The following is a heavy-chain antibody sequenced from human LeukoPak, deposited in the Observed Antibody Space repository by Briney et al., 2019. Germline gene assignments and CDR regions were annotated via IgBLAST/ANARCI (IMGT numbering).Heavy chain of an antibody. J-gene: IGHJ4*02. CDR1: GLTFTNAW. V-gene: IGHV3-15*01. Sequence: GGSLRLSCAASGLTFTNAWMXXXXQAPGXGLEXXXXXXXXTDGGTTDYAAPVKGRFTISRDDSKNTLYLQMNSLKTEDTAVYYCTTTYYYDSSDYWPNFDYWGQGTLVTVSS. D-gene: IGHD3-22*01. CDR3: TTTYYYDSSDYWPNFDY. CDR2: XXXXTDGGTT.